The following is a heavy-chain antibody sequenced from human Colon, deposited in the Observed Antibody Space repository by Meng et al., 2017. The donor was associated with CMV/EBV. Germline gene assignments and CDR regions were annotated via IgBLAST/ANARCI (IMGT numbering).Heavy chain of an antibody. CDR1: GFTFSSHW. CDR2: IKQDGSEK. Sequence: GGSLRLSCAASGFTFSSHWMSWVRQAPGKGLEWVANIKQDGSEKYYVDSVKGRFTISRDNVENSLYLQMNSLRAEDTAVYYCARSKTITTPSYYYYYGMDVWGQGTTVTVSS. V-gene: IGHV3-7*01. D-gene: IGHD4-11*01. J-gene: IGHJ6*02. CDR3: ARSKTITTPSYYYYYGMDV.